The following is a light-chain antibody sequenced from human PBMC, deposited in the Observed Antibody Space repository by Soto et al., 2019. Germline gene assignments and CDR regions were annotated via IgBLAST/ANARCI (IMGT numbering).Light chain of an antibody. CDR3: QQRALWPPT. J-gene: IGKJ3*01. V-gene: IGKV3-11*01. Sequence: EIVLTQSPATLSLSPGKRATLSCRASQSVDIYLGWFQQKPGQAPRLLIYDASNRATGTPARFSGSGSGTDFTLTISSLEPEDFAVYFCQQRALWPPTFGPGTKVDIK. CDR2: DAS. CDR1: QSVDIY.